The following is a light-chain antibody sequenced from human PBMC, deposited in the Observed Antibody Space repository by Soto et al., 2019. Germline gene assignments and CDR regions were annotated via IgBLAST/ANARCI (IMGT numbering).Light chain of an antibody. Sequence: QSALTQPASVSGSPGQSITISCTGTSIDVGSYNLVSWYQQHPGKAPKLMIYEGIKRPSGVSNRFSGSKSGNTASLTISGLQAEDAADYYCCSYAGSSLVFGGGTKLTVL. CDR2: EGI. CDR3: CSYAGSSLV. J-gene: IGLJ2*01. CDR1: SIDVGSYNL. V-gene: IGLV2-23*01.